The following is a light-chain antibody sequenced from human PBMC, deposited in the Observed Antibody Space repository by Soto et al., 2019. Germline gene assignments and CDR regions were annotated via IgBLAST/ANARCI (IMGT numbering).Light chain of an antibody. Sequence: QAVVTQPLSASGSPGQSVTISCTGTSSDVGGYNYVSWYQQHPGKAPKLMIYEVSKRPSGVPDRFSGSKSGNTASLTVSGLQAEDAADYYCSSYAGSNNLVFGGGTKVTVL. J-gene: IGLJ3*02. CDR2: EVS. CDR3: SSYAGSNNLV. V-gene: IGLV2-8*01. CDR1: SSDVGGYNY.